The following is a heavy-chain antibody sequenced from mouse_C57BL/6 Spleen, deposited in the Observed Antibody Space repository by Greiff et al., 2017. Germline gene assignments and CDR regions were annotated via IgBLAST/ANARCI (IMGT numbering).Heavy chain of an antibody. J-gene: IGHJ4*01. CDR3: ARRGYDYDDYYAMDY. V-gene: IGHV1-18*01. CDR2: INPNNGGT. Sequence: VHVKQSGPELVKPGASVKIPCKASGYTFTDYNMDWVKQSHGKSLEWIGDINPNNGGTIYNQKFKGKATLTVDKSSSTAYMELRSLTSEDTAVYYCARRGYDYDDYYAMDYWGQGTSVTVSS. CDR1: GYTFTDYN. D-gene: IGHD2-4*01.